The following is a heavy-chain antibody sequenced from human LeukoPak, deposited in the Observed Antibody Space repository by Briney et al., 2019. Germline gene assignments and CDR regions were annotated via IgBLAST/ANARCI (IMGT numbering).Heavy chain of an antibody. CDR3: ARHAPHPSMITSPDFDY. D-gene: IGHD3-16*01. V-gene: IGHV4-31*03. CDR1: GGSISSGGYY. CDR2: IYYSGST. J-gene: IGHJ4*02. Sequence: PSETLSLTCTVSGGSISSGGYYWSWIRQHPGKGLEWIGYIYYSGSTYYNPSLKSRVTISVDTSKNQFSLKLSSVTAADTAVYYCARHAPHPSMITSPDFDYWGQGTLVTVSS.